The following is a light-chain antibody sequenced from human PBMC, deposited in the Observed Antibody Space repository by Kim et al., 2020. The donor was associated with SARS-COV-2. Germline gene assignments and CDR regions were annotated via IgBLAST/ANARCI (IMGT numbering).Light chain of an antibody. CDR2: KDS. CDR1: ALPKQY. J-gene: IGLJ3*02. Sequence: SYELTHPPSVSVSPGQTARITCSGDALPKQYAYWYQQKPGQAPVLVIYKDSERPSGIPERFSGSSSGTTVTLTISGVQAEDEADYYCQSADSSGTRVFGGGTKLTVL. V-gene: IGLV3-25*03. CDR3: QSADSSGTRV.